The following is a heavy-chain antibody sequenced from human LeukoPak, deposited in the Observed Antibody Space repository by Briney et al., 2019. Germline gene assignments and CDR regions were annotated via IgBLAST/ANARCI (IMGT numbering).Heavy chain of an antibody. CDR2: ISAYNGNT. CDR1: GGTFSSYA. CDR3: ARDQPLAAAAAPDY. J-gene: IGHJ4*02. D-gene: IGHD6-13*01. V-gene: IGHV1-18*01. Sequence: ASVKVSCKASGGTFSSYAINWVRQAPGQGLEWMGWISAYNGNTNYAQKLQGRVTMTTDTSTSTAYMELRSLRSDDTAVYYCARDQPLAAAAAPDYWGQGTLVTVSS.